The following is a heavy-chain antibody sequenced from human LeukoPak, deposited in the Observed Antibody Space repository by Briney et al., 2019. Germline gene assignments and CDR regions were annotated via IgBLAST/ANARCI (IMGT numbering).Heavy chain of an antibody. V-gene: IGHV3-30-3*02. J-gene: IGHJ4*02. Sequence: GGSLRLSCAASGFTFSSYAMHWVCQAPGKGLEWVAVISYDGSNKYYADSVKGRFTISRDNSKDTLYLQMNGLRAEDTAVYFCAKQSAGSAAWYSLHYDFWGQGTLVTVSS. CDR3: AKQSAGSAAWYSLHYDF. CDR2: ISYDGSNK. D-gene: IGHD6-13*01. CDR1: GFTFSSYA.